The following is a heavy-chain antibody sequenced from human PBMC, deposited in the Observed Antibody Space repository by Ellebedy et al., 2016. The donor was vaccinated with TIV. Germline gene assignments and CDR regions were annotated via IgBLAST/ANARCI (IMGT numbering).Heavy chain of an antibody. D-gene: IGHD3-10*01. CDR1: GGSISSSSYY. CDR3: SSGSYSNFDY. CDR2: INHSGST. Sequence: SETLSLTXTVSGGSISSSSYYWGWIRQPPGKGLEWIGEINHSGSTNYNPSLKSRVTISVDTSNNQFSLKVSSVTAADTAMYYCSSGSYSNFDYWGQGTLVTVSS. J-gene: IGHJ4*02. V-gene: IGHV4-39*07.